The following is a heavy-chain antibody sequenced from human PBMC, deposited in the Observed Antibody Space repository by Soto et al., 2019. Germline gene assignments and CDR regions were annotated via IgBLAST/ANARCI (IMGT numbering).Heavy chain of an antibody. D-gene: IGHD3-10*01. J-gene: IGHJ6*02. Sequence: ASVKVSCKASGYTFTSYGISWVRQAPGQGLEWMGWMNPNSGNTGYAQKFQGRVTMTRNTSISTAYMELSSLRSEDTAVYYCARYYGSGSYYYYYYYYGMDVWGQGTTVTVSS. CDR3: ARYYGSGSYYYYYYYYGMDV. CDR2: MNPNSGNT. V-gene: IGHV1-8*02. CDR1: GYTFTSYG.